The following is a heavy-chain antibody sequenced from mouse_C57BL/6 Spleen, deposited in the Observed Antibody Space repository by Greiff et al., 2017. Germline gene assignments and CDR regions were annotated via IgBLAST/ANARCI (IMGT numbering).Heavy chain of an antibody. J-gene: IGHJ2*01. CDR3: ANYYGSSYTHFDY. CDR1: GYPFTDYN. CDR2: INPNNGGT. V-gene: IGHV1-22*01. Sequence: EVQLQQSGPELVKPGASVKMSCKASGYPFTDYNMHWVKQSHGKSLEWIGYINPNNGGTSYNQKFKGKATLTVNKSSSTAYMELRSLTSEDSAVYYCANYYGSSYTHFDYWGQGTTLTVSS. D-gene: IGHD1-1*01.